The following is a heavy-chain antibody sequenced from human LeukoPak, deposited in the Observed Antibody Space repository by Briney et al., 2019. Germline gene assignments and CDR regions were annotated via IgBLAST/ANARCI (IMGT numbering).Heavy chain of an antibody. CDR2: MYYSGST. Sequence: SETLSLTCTVSGGSISSSSYYWGWIRQPPGKGLEWIGSMYYSGSTHYNPSLKSRVTISLDTSKNQFSLKLSSVTAADTAVYYCARDLREGGSTMGYAFDIWGQGTMVTVSS. CDR3: ARDLREGGSTMGYAFDI. CDR1: GGSISSSSYY. J-gene: IGHJ3*02. D-gene: IGHD2-15*01. V-gene: IGHV4-39*07.